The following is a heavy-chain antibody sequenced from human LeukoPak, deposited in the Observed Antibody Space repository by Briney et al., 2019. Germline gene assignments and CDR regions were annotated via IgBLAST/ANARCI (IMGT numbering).Heavy chain of an antibody. CDR3: ARDLWFGEGY. J-gene: IGHJ4*02. CDR1: GFTFSSYS. V-gene: IGHV3-21*01. CDR2: ISSSSSYI. Sequence: SGGSLRLSCAASGFTFSSYSMNWVRQAPGKGLEWVSSISSSSSYIYYADSVKGRFTISRDNAKNSLYLQMNSLRAEDTAVYYCARDLWFGEGYWGQGTLVTVSS. D-gene: IGHD3-10*01.